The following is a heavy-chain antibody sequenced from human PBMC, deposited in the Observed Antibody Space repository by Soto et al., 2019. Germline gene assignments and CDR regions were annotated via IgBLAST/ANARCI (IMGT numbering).Heavy chain of an antibody. CDR3: ARESYSSSRGYYYYGMDV. J-gene: IGHJ6*02. D-gene: IGHD6-13*01. CDR1: GYTFTGYY. Sequence: QVQLVQSGAEVKKPGASVKVSCKASGYTFTGYYMHWVRQAPGQGLEWMGWINPNSGGTNYAQKFQGWVTMTRDTSISTDYMELSRLRSDDTAVYYCARESYSSSRGYYYYGMDVWGQGTTVTVSS. CDR2: INPNSGGT. V-gene: IGHV1-2*04.